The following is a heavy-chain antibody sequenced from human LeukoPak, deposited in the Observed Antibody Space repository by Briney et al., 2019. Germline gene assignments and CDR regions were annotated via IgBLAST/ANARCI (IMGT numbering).Heavy chain of an antibody. Sequence: NAGGSLRLSCAASGFTFSSYSMNWVRQAPGKGLELVSSISSSSSYIYYAHSVKGRFTISRDNAKKSLYLQMNSLRAEDTAVYYCARDICSSTSCYWAGYYYGMDVWGQGTTVTVSS. J-gene: IGHJ6*02. D-gene: IGHD2-2*01. CDR3: ARDICSSTSCYWAGYYYGMDV. CDR2: ISSSSSYI. V-gene: IGHV3-21*01. CDR1: GFTFSSYS.